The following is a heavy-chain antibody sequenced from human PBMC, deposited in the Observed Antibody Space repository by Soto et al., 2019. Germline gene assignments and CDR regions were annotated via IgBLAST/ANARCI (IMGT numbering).Heavy chain of an antibody. V-gene: IGHV3-7*05. CDR1: GFTFSSYW. J-gene: IGHJ4*02. Sequence: GGSLRLSCAASGFTFSSYWMSWVRQAPGKGLEWVANIKQDGSEKYYVDSVKGRFTISRDNAKNSLYLQMNSLRAEDTAVYYCARDPRPQPDFWSGYYRAEGYFDYWGQGTLVTVSS. CDR2: IKQDGSEK. D-gene: IGHD3-3*01. CDR3: ARDPRPQPDFWSGYYRAEGYFDY.